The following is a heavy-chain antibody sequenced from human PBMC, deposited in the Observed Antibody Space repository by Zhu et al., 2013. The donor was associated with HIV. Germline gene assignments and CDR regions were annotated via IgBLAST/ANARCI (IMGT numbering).Heavy chain of an antibody. J-gene: IGHJ4*02. CDR1: GGTFSSYA. CDR2: IIPIFGTA. CDR3: ARAAQTAPYGCSGGSCYSAEDY. V-gene: IGHV1-69*01. Sequence: QVQLVQSGAEVKKPGSSVKVSCKASGGTFSSYAISWVRQAPGQGLEWMGGIIPIFGTANYAQKFQGRVTITADESTSTAYMELSSLRSEDTAVYYCARAAQTAPYGCSGGSCYSAEDYWGQGTPGHRLL. D-gene: IGHD2-15*01.